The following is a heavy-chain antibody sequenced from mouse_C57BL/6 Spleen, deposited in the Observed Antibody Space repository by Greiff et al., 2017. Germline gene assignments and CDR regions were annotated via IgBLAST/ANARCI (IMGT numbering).Heavy chain of an antibody. J-gene: IGHJ2*01. D-gene: IGHD2-4*01. CDR1: GYTFTSYW. V-gene: IGHV1-52*01. CDR2: IDPSDSET. Sequence: QVHVKQSGAELVRPGSSVKLSCKASGYTFTSYWMHWVKQRPIQGLEWIGNIDPSDSETHYNQKFKDKATLTVDKSSSTAYMQLSSLTSEDSAVYYCAAFYDYEEGYYFDDWGQGTTLTVSS. CDR3: AAFYDYEEGYYFDD.